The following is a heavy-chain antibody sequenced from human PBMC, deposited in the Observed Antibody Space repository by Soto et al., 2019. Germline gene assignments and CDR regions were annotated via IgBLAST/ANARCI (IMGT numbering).Heavy chain of an antibody. CDR1: GFTFSSYG. D-gene: IGHD6-6*01. CDR2: IWYDGSNK. J-gene: IGHJ4*02. CDR3: ARRYSSSDFDY. V-gene: IGHV3-33*01. Sequence: PGGSLRLSCAASGFTFSSYGMHWVRQAPGKGLEWVAVIWYDGSNKYYADSVKGRFTISRDNSKNTLYLQMNSLRAEDTAVYYCARRYSSSDFDYWGQGTLVTVSS.